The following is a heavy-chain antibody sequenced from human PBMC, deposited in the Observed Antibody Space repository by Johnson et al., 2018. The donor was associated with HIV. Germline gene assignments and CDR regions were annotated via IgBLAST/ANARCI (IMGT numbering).Heavy chain of an antibody. D-gene: IGHD1-14*01. CDR1: GFTVSSNY. CDR3: ANEPHLDAFDI. V-gene: IGHV3-66*01. J-gene: IGHJ3*02. CDR2: IYSGGST. Sequence: VQLVESGGGLVQPGGSLRLSCAASGFTVSSNYMSWVRQAPGKGLEWVSVIYSGGSTYYADSVKGRFTISRDNSKNTLYLQMISLRGEDTAVYYCANEPHLDAFDIWGQGTMVTVSS.